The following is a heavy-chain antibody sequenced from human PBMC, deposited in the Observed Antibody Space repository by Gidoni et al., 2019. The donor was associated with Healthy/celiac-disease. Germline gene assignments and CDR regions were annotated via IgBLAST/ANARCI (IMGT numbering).Heavy chain of an antibody. V-gene: IGHV4-34*01. Sequence: QVQLQQWGAGLLKPSETLSLTCAVYGWSFSGYYWGWIRQPPGKGLEWIGEINHSGSTNYNPSLKSRVTISVDTSKNQFSLKLSSVTAADTAVYYCARGSGGYYYDSSGYQDFDYWGQGTLVTVSS. J-gene: IGHJ4*02. D-gene: IGHD3-22*01. CDR1: GWSFSGYY. CDR3: ARGSGGYYYDSSGYQDFDY. CDR2: INHSGST.